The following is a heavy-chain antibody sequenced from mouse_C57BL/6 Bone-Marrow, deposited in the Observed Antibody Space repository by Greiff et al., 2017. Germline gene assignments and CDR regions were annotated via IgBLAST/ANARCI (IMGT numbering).Heavy chain of an antibody. CDR2: INPYNGGT. CDR1: GYTFTDYY. V-gene: IGHV1-19*01. Sequence: EVQLQQSGPVLVKPGASVKMSCKASGYTFTDYYMNWVKQSHGKSLEWIGVINPYNGGTSYNQKFKGKATLTVDQSSSTAYMELNSLTSEDSAVDYCAVYYYGSWYFDVWGTGTTVTVSS. J-gene: IGHJ1*03. D-gene: IGHD1-1*01. CDR3: AVYYYGSWYFDV.